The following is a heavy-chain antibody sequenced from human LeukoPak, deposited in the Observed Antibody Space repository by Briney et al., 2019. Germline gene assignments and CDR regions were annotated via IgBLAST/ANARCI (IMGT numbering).Heavy chain of an antibody. CDR3: AKGVEYSSSWPGFDY. CDR1: GFSFDDYA. Sequence: PGGSLRLSCAASGFSFDDYAMHWVRQAPGKGLEWVSGISLNSATIGYADSVKGRFTISRDNAKNSLYLQINSLRTEDTALYYCAKGVEYSSSWPGFDYWGQGTLVTVSS. J-gene: IGHJ4*02. D-gene: IGHD6-6*01. CDR2: ISLNSATI. V-gene: IGHV3-9*01.